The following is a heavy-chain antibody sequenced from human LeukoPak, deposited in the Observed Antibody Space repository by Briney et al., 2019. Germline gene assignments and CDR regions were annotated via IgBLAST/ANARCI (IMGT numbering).Heavy chain of an antibody. CDR1: GFTFSSYE. Sequence: PGGSLRLSCAASGFTFSSYEMNWVRQAPGKGLEWVSYISSSGSTIYYADSVKGRFTISRDNAKNSLYLQMNSLRAEDTAVYYCATDLWLGAPSYWGQGTLVTVSS. V-gene: IGHV3-48*03. J-gene: IGHJ4*02. CDR2: ISSSGSTI. D-gene: IGHD3-10*01. CDR3: ATDLWLGAPSY.